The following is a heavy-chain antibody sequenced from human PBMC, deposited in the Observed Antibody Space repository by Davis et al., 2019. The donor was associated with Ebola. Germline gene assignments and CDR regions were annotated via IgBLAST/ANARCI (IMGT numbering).Heavy chain of an antibody. CDR1: GFTFSSYA. CDR3: AKLRSTSCYTFDY. V-gene: IGHV3-23*01. Sequence: GESLKISCAASGFTFSSYAMSWVRQAPGKGLEWVSAISGSGGSTYYADSVKGRFTISRDNSKNTLYLQMNSLRAEDTAVYYCAKLRSTSCYTFDYWGQGTLVTVSS. J-gene: IGHJ4*02. CDR2: ISGSGGST. D-gene: IGHD2-2*02.